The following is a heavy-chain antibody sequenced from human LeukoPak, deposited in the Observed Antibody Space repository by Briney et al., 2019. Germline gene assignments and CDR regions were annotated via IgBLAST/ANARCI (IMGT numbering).Heavy chain of an antibody. CDR3: ARGLSSSRRTYYYYYMDV. V-gene: IGHV4-34*01. CDR1: GVSFSGYY. J-gene: IGHJ6*03. D-gene: IGHD6-13*01. CDR2: INHSGST. Sequence: SETLSLTCAVYGVSFSGYYWSWIRQPPGKGLEWIGEINHSGSTNYNPSLKSRVTISVDTSKDQFSLKLSSVTAADTAVYYCARGLSSSRRTYYYYYMDVWGKGTTVTVSS.